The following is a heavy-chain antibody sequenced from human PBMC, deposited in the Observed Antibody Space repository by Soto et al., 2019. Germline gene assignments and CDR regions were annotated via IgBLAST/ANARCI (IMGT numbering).Heavy chain of an antibody. Sequence: GGSLRLSCAASGFTFSSYGMHWVRQAPGKGLEWVAVISYDGSNKYYADSVKGRFTISRDNSKNTLYLQMNSLRAEDTAVYYCAKDVGSSSLGWSWFDPWGQGTLVTVSS. CDR2: ISYDGSNK. CDR3: AKDVGSSSLGWSWFDP. V-gene: IGHV3-30*18. D-gene: IGHD6-6*01. J-gene: IGHJ5*02. CDR1: GFTFSSYG.